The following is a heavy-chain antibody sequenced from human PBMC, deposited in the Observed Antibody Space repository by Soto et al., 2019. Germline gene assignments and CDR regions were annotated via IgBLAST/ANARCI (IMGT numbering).Heavy chain of an antibody. Sequence: QGQLVQSGAEVKKPGASVKVSCKASGYTFTRYGTSWVRQAPGQGLEWMGWISGYNGDTNYAQKFQGRVTMTIDTSTRTTYMELRSLTSDDTAVYYCAKNGQPPYYYDGMDVWGQGTTVTVSS. CDR3: AKNGQPPYYYDGMDV. J-gene: IGHJ6*02. CDR1: GYTFTRYG. D-gene: IGHD2-8*01. CDR2: ISGYNGDT. V-gene: IGHV1-18*01.